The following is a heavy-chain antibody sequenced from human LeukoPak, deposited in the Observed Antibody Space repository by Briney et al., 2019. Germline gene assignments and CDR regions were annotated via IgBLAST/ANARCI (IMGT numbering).Heavy chain of an antibody. CDR1: GFAFSSYA. J-gene: IGHJ5*02. V-gene: IGHV3-30-3*01. D-gene: IGHD3-16*01. CDR2: ISYDGSNK. CDR3: ARDIGGGFDP. Sequence: SLRLSCAASGFAFSSYAMHWVRQAPGKGLEWVAVISYDGSNKYYADSVKGRFTISRDNSKNTLYLQMNSLRAEDTAVYYCARDIGGGFDPWGQGTLVTVSS.